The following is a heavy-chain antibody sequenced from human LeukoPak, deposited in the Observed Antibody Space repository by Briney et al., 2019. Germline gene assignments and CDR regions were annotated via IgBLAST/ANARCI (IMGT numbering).Heavy chain of an antibody. CDR2: IYYTGST. CDR1: GYSVSSGYY. CDR3: ARGGNYWPQWWFDP. V-gene: IGHV4-61*01. D-gene: IGHD1-26*01. J-gene: IGHJ5*02. Sequence: SETLSLTCTVSGYSVSSGYYWGWIRQPPGKGLEWIGYIYYTGSTSYNPSLKSRVTMSLDASKNQFSLELNSVTPADTAVYYCARGGNYWPQWWFDPWGRGTLVSVSS.